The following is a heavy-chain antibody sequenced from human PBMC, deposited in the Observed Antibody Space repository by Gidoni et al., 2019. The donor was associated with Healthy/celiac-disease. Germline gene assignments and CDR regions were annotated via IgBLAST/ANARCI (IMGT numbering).Heavy chain of an antibody. Sequence: QLQLQESGPGLVKPSETLSLTCTVSGCSISSSSYYWCWIRQPPGTGLEWIGSIYYSGSTYYNPSLKSRVTISVDTSKNQFSLKLSSVTAADTAVYYCAREVIIGELFDYWGQGTLVTVSS. V-gene: IGHV4-39*02. J-gene: IGHJ4*02. D-gene: IGHD3-3*01. CDR3: AREVIIGELFDY. CDR2: IYYSGST. CDR1: GCSISSSSYY.